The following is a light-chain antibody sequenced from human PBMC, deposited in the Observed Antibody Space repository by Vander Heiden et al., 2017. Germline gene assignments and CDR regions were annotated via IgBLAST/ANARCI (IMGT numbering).Light chain of an antibody. CDR3: QSYDSSLSGSV. CDR2: GNS. J-gene: IGLJ3*02. V-gene: IGLV1-40*01. CDR1: RSNIGAGYD. Sequence: QSVLTQPPSVSGAPGQRVTISCTGSRSNIGAGYDVHWYQQLPGTAPKRLIYGNSNRPSGVPDRFSGSKAGTSASLAITGLQAEDEADYYCQSYDSSLSGSVFGGGTKLTVL.